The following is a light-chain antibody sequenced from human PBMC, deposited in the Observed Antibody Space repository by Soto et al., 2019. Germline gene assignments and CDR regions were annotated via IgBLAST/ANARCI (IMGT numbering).Light chain of an antibody. CDR3: QQTYSLPRT. J-gene: IGKJ1*01. V-gene: IGKV1-39*01. CDR2: SAS. CDR1: QTVSKF. Sequence: DVQMTQSPSSLSASVGDRVTIACRASQTVSKFVNWYQQKPGKVPELLIYSASTLYSGVPSRFSGSGSGTEFTLTISNLQPEDFATYYCQQTYSLPRTFAQGTKVE.